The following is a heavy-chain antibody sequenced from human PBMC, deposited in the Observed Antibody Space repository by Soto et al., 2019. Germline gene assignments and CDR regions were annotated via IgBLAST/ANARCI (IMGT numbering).Heavy chain of an antibody. CDR3: ARGEDPLLKYYYYGMDV. CDR2: TYYRSKWYN. CDR1: GDSVSSNSSA. D-gene: IGHD1-26*01. V-gene: IGHV6-1*01. Sequence: SQTLALPGAISGDSVSSNSSACNFIRQSPSRGLEWLGRTYYRSKWYNDYAVSVKSRITINPDTSKNQFSLQLNSVTPEDTAVYYCARGEDPLLKYYYYGMDVWGQGTTVTVSS. J-gene: IGHJ6*02.